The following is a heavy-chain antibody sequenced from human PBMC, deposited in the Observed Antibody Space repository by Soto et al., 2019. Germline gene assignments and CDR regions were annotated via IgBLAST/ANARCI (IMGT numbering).Heavy chain of an antibody. V-gene: IGHV3-53*02. CDR3: ARALPVAKGGFDP. CDR2: IYTAGGT. D-gene: IGHD2-2*01. J-gene: IGHJ5*02. Sequence: EVQLVETGGGLIQPGGSLRLSCAASGFTVSNTYMTWVRQPPGKGLECVSVIYTAGGTNYADSVKGRFIISRDNSKNTLYLQMTSLRAEDTAVYYCARALPVAKGGFDPWGQGAVVTVSS. CDR1: GFTVSNTY.